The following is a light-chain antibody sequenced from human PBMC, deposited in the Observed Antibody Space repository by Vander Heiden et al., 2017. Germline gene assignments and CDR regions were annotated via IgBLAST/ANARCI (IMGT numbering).Light chain of an antibody. V-gene: IGKV1-27*01. CDR2: DAS. CDR3: QKYDNAPD. J-gene: IGKJ5*01. Sequence: DIQMTQSPSSLSASVGDRVTITCRASQGIYKHLAWYRQKPGKVPELLIYDASTLQLGVPSRFSGSGSGTDFTLTISSLQPEDVATYYCQKYDNAPDFGQGTRLEIK. CDR1: QGIYKH.